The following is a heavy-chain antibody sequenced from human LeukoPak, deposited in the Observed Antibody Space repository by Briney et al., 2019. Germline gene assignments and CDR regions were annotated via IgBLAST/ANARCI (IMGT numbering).Heavy chain of an antibody. CDR2: SSGNGGST. D-gene: IGHD1/OR15-1a*01. Sequence: GGSLRLSCAASGFPFDDYGMLWVRQAPGKGLEWVSTSSGNGGSTYYGDSVKGRFTISRDNVKNTLHLQMSSLRAEDTAIYYCARDSNWNNGGFDYWGQGTLVTVSA. J-gene: IGHJ4*02. CDR3: ARDSNWNNGGFDY. CDR1: GFPFDDYG. V-gene: IGHV3-23*01.